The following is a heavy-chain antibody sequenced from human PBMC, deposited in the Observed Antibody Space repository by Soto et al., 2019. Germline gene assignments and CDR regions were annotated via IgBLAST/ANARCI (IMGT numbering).Heavy chain of an antibody. D-gene: IGHD6-25*01. CDR2: MYHSGTS. CDR3: ARDHYSSGYMVSHY. Sequence: KASETLSLTCAVSDYSISSGYYWGWIRQPPGKGLEWIGSMYHSGTSSYNPSLKSRVTMSVDTSKNEFSLKLSSVTAADTAVYYCARDHYSSGYMVSHYWGQGALVTVSS. J-gene: IGHJ4*02. CDR1: DYSISSGYY. V-gene: IGHV4-38-2*02.